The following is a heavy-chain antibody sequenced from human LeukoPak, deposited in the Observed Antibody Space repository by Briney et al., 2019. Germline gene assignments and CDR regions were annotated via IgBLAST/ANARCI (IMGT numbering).Heavy chain of an antibody. CDR2: IYSSGST. V-gene: IGHV4-31*03. CDR3: ARDSLRGWGSYYTSYMAV. Sequence: PSETLSLTCTVSGGSISSGGYYWSWIRQHPGKGLEWIGYIYSSGSTYYNPSLKSRVTISVDTSKNQFSLKLSSVTAADTAGYYCARDSLRGWGSYYTSYMAVWGKGTTVTVSS. D-gene: IGHD3-16*01. CDR1: GGSISSGGYY. J-gene: IGHJ6*03.